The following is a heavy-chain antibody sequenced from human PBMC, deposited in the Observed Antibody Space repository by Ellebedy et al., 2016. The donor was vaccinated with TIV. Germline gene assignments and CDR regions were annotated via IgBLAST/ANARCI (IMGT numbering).Heavy chain of an antibody. Sequence: GESLKISCAASGFTFSSYVVSWVRQAPGKGLEWVSAISGSGDSMYYADSVKGRFTISRDNSKNTLYLHMNSLRAEDTAVYYCARDISPDHYFDFWGQGTLVTASS. CDR2: ISGSGDSM. V-gene: IGHV3-23*01. CDR3: ARDISPDHYFDF. CDR1: GFTFSSYV. J-gene: IGHJ4*02.